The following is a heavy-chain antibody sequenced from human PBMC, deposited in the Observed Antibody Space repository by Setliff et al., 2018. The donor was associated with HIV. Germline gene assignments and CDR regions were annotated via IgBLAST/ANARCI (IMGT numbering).Heavy chain of an antibody. D-gene: IGHD3-10*01. CDR2: IYTSGST. CDR1: GGSFSSGSYY. Sequence: SETLSLTCTVSGGSFSSGSYYWSWIRQSAGKGLEWIGRIYTSGSTNYNPSLKSRVTISVDTPKNQFSLKLSSVTAADTAVYYCAREGGKLWFGELLYAFDIWGQGTMVTVSS. CDR3: AREGGKLWFGELLYAFDI. V-gene: IGHV4-61*02. J-gene: IGHJ3*02.